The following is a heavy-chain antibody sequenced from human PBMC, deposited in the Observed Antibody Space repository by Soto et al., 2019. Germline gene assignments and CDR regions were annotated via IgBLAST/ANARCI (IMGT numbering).Heavy chain of an antibody. CDR1: GFTFSSYA. V-gene: IGHV3-23*01. J-gene: IGHJ4*02. CDR2: ISGSGGST. Sequence: SGGSLRLSCAASGFTFSSYAMSWVRQAPGKGLEWVSAISGSGGSTYYADSVKGRFTISRDNSKNTLYLQMNSLRAEDTAVYYCAKDLRVLLSYFDYWGQGTLVTVSS. CDR3: AKDLRVLLSYFDY. D-gene: IGHD3-10*01.